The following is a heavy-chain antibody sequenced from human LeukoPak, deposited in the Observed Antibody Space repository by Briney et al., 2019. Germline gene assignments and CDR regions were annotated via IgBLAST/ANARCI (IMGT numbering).Heavy chain of an antibody. Sequence: GGSLRLSCAASGFTFSNYAMSCVRQAPGKRLEWVSAISGSGGSTYYADSVKGRGTISRDNSKNTLYLQMNSLRAEDTAVYYCATSRSGGSGYYSTFDYWGQGTLVTVSS. D-gene: IGHD3-22*01. CDR3: ATSRSGGSGYYSTFDY. J-gene: IGHJ4*02. CDR1: GFTFSNYA. V-gene: IGHV3-23*01. CDR2: ISGSGGST.